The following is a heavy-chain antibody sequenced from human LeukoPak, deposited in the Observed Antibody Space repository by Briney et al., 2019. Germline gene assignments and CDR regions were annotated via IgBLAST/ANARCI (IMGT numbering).Heavy chain of an antibody. D-gene: IGHD1-26*01. CDR2: INPNSGGT. CDR1: GYSFTGYY. J-gene: IGHJ4*02. Sequence: ASVTVSCKASGYSFTGYYMHWVRQAPGQGLEWMGRINPNSGGTNYAQKCQGRVTIARDTSISTAYMELSRLRSDDPAVYYCARDLPLIKGAVDYWGQGTLVTVSS. V-gene: IGHV1-2*06. CDR3: ARDLPLIKGAVDY.